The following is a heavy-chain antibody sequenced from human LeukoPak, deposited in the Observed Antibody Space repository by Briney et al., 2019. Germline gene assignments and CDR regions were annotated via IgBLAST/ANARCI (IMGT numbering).Heavy chain of an antibody. D-gene: IGHD5-24*01. CDR3: ATNDGYNYYFDY. CDR1: AFTLTDYY. CDR2: ISSSGDTI. V-gene: IGHV3-11*01. Sequence: GGSLRLSCAASAFTLTDYYMSWIRQAPGKGLEWVSYISSSGDTIYYADSVKGRFTISRDNAKNSLYLQMNSLRAEDTAVYYCATNDGYNYYFDYWGQGTLVTVSS. J-gene: IGHJ4*02.